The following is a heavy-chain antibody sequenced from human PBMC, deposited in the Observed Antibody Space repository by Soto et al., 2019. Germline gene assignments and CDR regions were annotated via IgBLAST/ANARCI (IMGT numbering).Heavy chain of an antibody. CDR2: ISYDGSNK. D-gene: IGHD6-19*01. V-gene: IGHV3-30-3*01. Sequence: GGSLRLSCAASGFTFSSYAMHWVRQAPGKGLEWVAVISYDGSNKYYADSVKGRFTISRDNSKNTLYLQMNSLRAEDTAVYYCARGPHQNITVAGYYYYYYGMDVWGQGTTVTVSS. J-gene: IGHJ6*02. CDR3: ARGPHQNITVAGYYYYYYGMDV. CDR1: GFTFSSYA.